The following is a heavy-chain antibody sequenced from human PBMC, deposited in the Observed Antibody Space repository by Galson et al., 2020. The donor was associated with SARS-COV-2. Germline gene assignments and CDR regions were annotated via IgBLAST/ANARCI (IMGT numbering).Heavy chain of an antibody. Sequence: ASVTVSCKSSGYTLSTYYIHWVRQAPGQGLEWMGIINPTGDSTSYAQKFQGRVTMTRDTSTSTVYMELTSLRPEDTAVYYCARALITTFGVVISGQDGMDVWGQGTTVTVSS. V-gene: IGHV1-46*03. D-gene: IGHD3-3*01. J-gene: IGHJ6*02. CDR1: GYTLSTYY. CDR2: INPTGDST. CDR3: ARALITTFGVVISGQDGMDV.